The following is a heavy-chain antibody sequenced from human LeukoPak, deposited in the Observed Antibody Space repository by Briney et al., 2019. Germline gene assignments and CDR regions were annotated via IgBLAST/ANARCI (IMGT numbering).Heavy chain of an antibody. CDR1: GFTFDDYG. CDR3: ARRLSSCSSTSCFSYYFAS. V-gene: IGHV3-20*04. J-gene: IGHJ4*02. D-gene: IGHD2-2*01. CDR2: INWNGGST. Sequence: GGSLRLSCTASGFTFDDYGMSWVRQAPGKGLEWVSGINWNGGSTGYADSVKGRFTISRDNAKNSLSLQMNSLRAEDTALYYCARRLSSCSSTSCFSYYFASWGAGNLVTVSS.